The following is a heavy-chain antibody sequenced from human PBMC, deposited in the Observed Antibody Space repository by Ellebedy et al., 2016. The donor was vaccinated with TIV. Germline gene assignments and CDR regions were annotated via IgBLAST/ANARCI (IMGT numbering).Heavy chain of an antibody. Sequence: GESLKISCAASGFTFKNYWMTWVRQAPGKGLEWVASIEDAGTETYSVDSAEGRFIISRDNAKNSLYLRINNPRDEGTAVYYCARRGSRYWHFDLWGRGTQVIVSS. J-gene: IGHJ2*01. CDR2: IEDAGTET. V-gene: IGHV3-7*03. CDR1: GFTFKNYW. D-gene: IGHD1-1*01. CDR3: ARRGSRYWHFDL.